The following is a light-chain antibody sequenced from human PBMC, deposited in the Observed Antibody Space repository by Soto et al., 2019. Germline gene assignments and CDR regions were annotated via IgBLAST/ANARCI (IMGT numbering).Light chain of an antibody. CDR2: GAS. CDR3: QQYDNWPYT. V-gene: IGKV3-15*01. Sequence: EILLTQSPATLSVSPGEGATLSCRASQSVSKSLAWYQQKPGQAPRLLIYGASTRATGIPNRFSGSGSGTEFTLTISSLQSEDFAVYFCQQYDNWPYTFGQGTKLEIK. J-gene: IGKJ2*01. CDR1: QSVSKS.